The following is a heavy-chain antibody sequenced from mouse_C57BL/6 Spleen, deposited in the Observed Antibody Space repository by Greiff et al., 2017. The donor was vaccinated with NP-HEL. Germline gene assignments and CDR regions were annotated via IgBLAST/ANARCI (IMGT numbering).Heavy chain of an antibody. CDR3: ARHGDYDGYYGFAY. CDR1: GFSLTSYG. J-gene: IGHJ3*01. Sequence: QVQLKESGPGLVAPSQSLSITCTVSGFSLTSYGVHWVRQPPGKGLEWLVVIWSDGSTTYNSALKSRLSISKDNSKSQVFLKMNSLQTDDTAMYYCARHGDYDGYYGFAYWGQGTLVTVSA. D-gene: IGHD2-3*01. CDR2: IWSDGST. V-gene: IGHV2-6-1*01.